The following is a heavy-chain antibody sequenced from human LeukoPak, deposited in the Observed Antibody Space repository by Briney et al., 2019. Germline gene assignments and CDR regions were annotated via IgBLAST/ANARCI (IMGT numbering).Heavy chain of an antibody. V-gene: IGHV1-2*02. D-gene: IGHD2-15*01. J-gene: IGHJ5*02. CDR1: GYTFTVYY. Sequence: ASVKVSCTASGYTFTVYYMHWVRQAPGQGLEWMGWINPNSGGTNYAQKFQGRATMTSDTSISTVYMELTRLRSDDTAVYYCARDRLRLGYERTNWFDPWGQGTLVTVSS. CDR2: INPNSGGT. CDR3: ARDRLRLGYERTNWFDP.